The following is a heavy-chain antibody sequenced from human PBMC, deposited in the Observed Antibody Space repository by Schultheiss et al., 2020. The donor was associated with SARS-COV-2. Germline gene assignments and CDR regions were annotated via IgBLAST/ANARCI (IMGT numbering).Heavy chain of an antibody. CDR2: IYWDDDK. J-gene: IGHJ4*02. CDR3: ALYSSSLGSFDY. V-gene: IGHV2-5*02. Sequence: SGPTLVKPTQTLTLTCTFSGFSLSTSGVGEGWIRQPPGKALEWLALIYWDDDKRYSPSLKSRLTITKDTSKNQVDLTMTNMNPVDTATYYCALYSSSLGSFDYLGQGTLVTVAS. CDR1: GFSLSTSGVG. D-gene: IGHD6-13*01.